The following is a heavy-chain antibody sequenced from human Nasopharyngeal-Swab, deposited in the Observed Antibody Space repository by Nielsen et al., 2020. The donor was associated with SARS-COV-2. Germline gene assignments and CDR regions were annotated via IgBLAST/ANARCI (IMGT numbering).Heavy chain of an antibody. Sequence: ETLSLTCKASGFPFNSHAMSWVRQAPGKGLEWVSGISFGASSTYYADSVKGRFTISRDNSKNTRYLQMNSLRAGDTAIYYCAKIGGGVGYWGQGTPVTVSS. CDR3: AKIGGGVGY. CDR1: GFPFNSHA. CDR2: ISFGASST. V-gene: IGHV3-23*01. J-gene: IGHJ4*02. D-gene: IGHD3-16*01.